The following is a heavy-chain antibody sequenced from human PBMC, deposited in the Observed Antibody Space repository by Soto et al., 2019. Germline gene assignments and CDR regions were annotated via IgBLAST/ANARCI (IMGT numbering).Heavy chain of an antibody. CDR1: GYTFTSYG. J-gene: IGHJ3*02. D-gene: IGHD3-22*01. V-gene: IGHV1-18*01. Sequence: ASVKVSCKASGYTFTSYGISWVRQAPGQGLEWMGWISAYNGNTNYAQKLQGRVTMTTDTSTSTAYMELRSLRSDDTAVYYCARDASAYYYDSSGFPHAFDIWGQGTMVTVSS. CDR3: ARDASAYYYDSSGFPHAFDI. CDR2: ISAYNGNT.